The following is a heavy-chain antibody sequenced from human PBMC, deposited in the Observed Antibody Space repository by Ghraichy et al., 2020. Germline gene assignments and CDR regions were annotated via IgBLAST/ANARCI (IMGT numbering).Heavy chain of an antibody. J-gene: IGHJ5*02. D-gene: IGHD6-6*01. Sequence: SETLSLTCAVYGGSFSGYYWSWIRQPPGKGLEWIGEINHSGSTNYNPSLKSRVTISVDTSKNQFSLKLSSVTAADTAVYYCARGLAALTNWFDPWGQGTLVTVSS. CDR2: INHSGST. V-gene: IGHV4-34*01. CDR3: ARGLAALTNWFDP. CDR1: GGSFSGYY.